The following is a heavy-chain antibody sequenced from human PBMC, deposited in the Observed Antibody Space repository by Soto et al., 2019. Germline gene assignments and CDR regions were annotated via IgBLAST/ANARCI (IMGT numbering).Heavy chain of an antibody. CDR1: GDSISDSNW. CDR3: AKTIGSGSYMPF. J-gene: IGHJ4*02. CDR2: VYHSGRA. Sequence: QVLLQESGPGLMKPSGTLSLTCTVSGDSISDSNWWTWVRQPPGKGLEWIGEVYHSGRANYNPSLRSRVTMSADTLKNHFNLRLSSVTAADTAVYYCAKTIGSGSYMPFWGQGTLVAVSP. D-gene: IGHD3-10*01. V-gene: IGHV4-4*02.